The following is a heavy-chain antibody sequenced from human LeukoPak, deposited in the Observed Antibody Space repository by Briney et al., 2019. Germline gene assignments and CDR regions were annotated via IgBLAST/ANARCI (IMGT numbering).Heavy chain of an antibody. CDR3: AKGAKLFSSSWSAFVY. CDR2: ISGDGGST. Sequence: GGSLRLSCAASGFTFDDYAMHWVRQAPGKGLEWVSLISGDGGSTYYADSVKGRFTISRDNSKNSLYLQMTSLRTEDTALYYCAKGAKLFSSSWSAFVYWGQETLVTVSS. J-gene: IGHJ4*02. CDR1: GFTFDDYA. D-gene: IGHD6-13*01. V-gene: IGHV3-43*02.